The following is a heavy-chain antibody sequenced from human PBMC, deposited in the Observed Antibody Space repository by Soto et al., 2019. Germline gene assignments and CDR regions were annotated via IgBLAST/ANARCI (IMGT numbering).Heavy chain of an antibody. CDR3: ARVGHYSSSWYDAFDI. J-gene: IGHJ3*02. V-gene: IGHV1-69*01. D-gene: IGHD6-13*01. CDR1: GGAFSSYA. Sequence: QVQLVQSGAEVKKPGSSVKVSCKASGGAFSSYAISWVRQAPGQGLEWMGGIIPIFGTANYAQKFQGRVTITADESTSTAYMELSSLRSEDTAVYYCARVGHYSSSWYDAFDIWGQGTMVTVSS. CDR2: IIPIFGTA.